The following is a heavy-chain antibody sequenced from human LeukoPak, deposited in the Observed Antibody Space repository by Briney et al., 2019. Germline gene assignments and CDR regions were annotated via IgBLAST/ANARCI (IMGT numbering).Heavy chain of an antibody. CDR1: GFTFSSYA. CDR3: ARHLNYDFWSGQRYYFDY. Sequence: GGSLRLSCAASGFTFSSYAMHWVRQAPGKGLEWVANIKQDGGEKYYVDSVKGRFTISRDNAKNSLYLQMNSLRAEDTAVYYCARHLNYDFWSGQRYYFDYWGQGTLVTVSS. V-gene: IGHV3-7*01. CDR2: IKQDGGEK. J-gene: IGHJ4*02. D-gene: IGHD3-3*01.